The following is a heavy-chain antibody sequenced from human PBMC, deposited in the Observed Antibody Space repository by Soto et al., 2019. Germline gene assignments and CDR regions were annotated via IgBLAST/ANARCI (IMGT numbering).Heavy chain of an antibody. CDR3: ARVLRDSSSWYLYFDL. CDR2: ISSSSSSI. CDR1: GFSFSSYN. Sequence: GGSLRLSCAASGFSFSSYNMNWVRQAPGKRLEWVSYISSSSSSIYYADSVKGRFTISRDNAKNSLYLQMNSLRDEDTAVYYYARVLRDSSSWYLYFDLWGRGTLVTVFS. D-gene: IGHD6-13*01. J-gene: IGHJ2*01. V-gene: IGHV3-48*02.